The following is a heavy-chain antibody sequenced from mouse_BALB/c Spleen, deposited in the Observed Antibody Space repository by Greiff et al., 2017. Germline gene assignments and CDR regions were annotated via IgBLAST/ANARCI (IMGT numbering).Heavy chain of an antibody. CDR2: ISYSGST. Sequence: EVQLQESGPGLVKPSQSLSLTCTVTGYSITSDYAWNWIRQFPGNKLEWMGYISYSGSTSYNPSLKSRISITRDTSKNQFFLQLNSVTTEDTATYYCARSDPRGFAYWGQGTLVTVSA. CDR1: GYSITSDYA. J-gene: IGHJ3*01. CDR3: ARSDPRGFAY. V-gene: IGHV3-2*02.